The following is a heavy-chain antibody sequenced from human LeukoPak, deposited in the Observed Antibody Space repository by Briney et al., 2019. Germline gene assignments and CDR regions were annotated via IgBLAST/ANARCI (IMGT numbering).Heavy chain of an antibody. V-gene: IGHV4-4*07. CDR3: ATEQVSASAWGFDY. D-gene: IGHD5/OR15-5a*01. CDR2: IHTSGTT. CDR1: GGSISSYL. Sequence: SETLSLTCSVSGGSISSYLWSWIRQSAGKRLEWLGRIHTSGTTTYSPSLQSRLTMSVDTSKSQVSLRLTSVTAADTAVYYCATEQVSASAWGFDYWGQGSLVTVSS. J-gene: IGHJ4*02.